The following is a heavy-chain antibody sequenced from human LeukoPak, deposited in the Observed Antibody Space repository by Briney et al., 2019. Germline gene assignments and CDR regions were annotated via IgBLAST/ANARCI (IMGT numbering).Heavy chain of an antibody. CDR2: INPNSGGT. J-gene: IGHJ4*02. D-gene: IGHD6-13*01. CDR3: ARDSIAAAGTSYYFDY. CDR1: GYTFTGYY. Sequence: GASVKVSCKASGYTFTGYYMHWVRQAPGQGFEWMGWINPNSGGTNYAQKFQGRVTMTRDTSISTAYMELSRLRSDDTAVYYCARDSIAAAGTSYYFDYWGQGTLVTVSS. V-gene: IGHV1-2*02.